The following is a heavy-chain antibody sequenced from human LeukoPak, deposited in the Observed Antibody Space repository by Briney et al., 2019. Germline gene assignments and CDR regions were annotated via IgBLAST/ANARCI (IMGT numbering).Heavy chain of an antibody. CDR3: AREPLYGSGSYSFDY. V-gene: IGHV3-48*02. CDR2: ISSSSSTI. D-gene: IGHD3-10*01. Sequence: GGSLRLSCAASGFTFSSYSMNWVRQAPGKGLEWVSYISSSSSTIYYADSVKGRFTISRDNAKNSLYLQMSSLRDEDTAVYYCAREPLYGSGSYSFDYWGQGTLVTVS. J-gene: IGHJ4*02. CDR1: GFTFSSYS.